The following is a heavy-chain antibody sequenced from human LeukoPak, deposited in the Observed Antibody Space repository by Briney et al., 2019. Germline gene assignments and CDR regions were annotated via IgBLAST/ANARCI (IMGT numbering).Heavy chain of an antibody. Sequence: PSETLSLTCSVSGYSISSAYYWGWIRQPPGKGLEWIGTMYHSGSTYYNPSLKSRVTISVDTSKNQFSLKLSSVTAADTAVYYCARELGPAAIGYWGQGTLVTVSS. V-gene: IGHV4-38-2*02. D-gene: IGHD2-2*02. J-gene: IGHJ4*02. CDR3: ARELGPAAIGY. CDR1: GYSISSAYY. CDR2: MYHSGST.